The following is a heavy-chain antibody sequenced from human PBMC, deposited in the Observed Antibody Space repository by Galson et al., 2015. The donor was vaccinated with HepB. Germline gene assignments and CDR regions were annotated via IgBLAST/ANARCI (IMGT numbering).Heavy chain of an antibody. D-gene: IGHD3-9*01. CDR1: GYSFTSYW. CDR3: ARTYYDILTGYYNGPFDY. J-gene: IGHJ4*02. CDR2: IYPGDSDT. V-gene: IGHV5-51*01. Sequence: QSGAEVKKPGESLKISCKGSGYSFTSYWIGWVRQMPGKGLEWMGIIYPGDSDTRYSPSFQGQVTISADKSISTAYLQWSSLKASDTAMYYCARTYYDILTGYYNGPFDYWGQGTLVTVSS.